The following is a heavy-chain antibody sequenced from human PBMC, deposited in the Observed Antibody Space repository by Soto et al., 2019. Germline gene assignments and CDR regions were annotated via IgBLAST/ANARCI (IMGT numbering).Heavy chain of an antibody. D-gene: IGHD3-10*01. V-gene: IGHV3-9*01. CDR2: ISWNGAAT. CDR3: ANLPLYGSGFDS. Sequence: EAQLVESGGGLVQPGRSLRLSCVASGFTFDEYAIHWVRQAPGKGLERVSGISWNGAATGYADSVKGRFTISRDNAKNSLNLQMSSLRTENTAIYYCANLPLYGSGFDSWGQGTLVTVSS. J-gene: IGHJ4*02. CDR1: GFTFDEYA.